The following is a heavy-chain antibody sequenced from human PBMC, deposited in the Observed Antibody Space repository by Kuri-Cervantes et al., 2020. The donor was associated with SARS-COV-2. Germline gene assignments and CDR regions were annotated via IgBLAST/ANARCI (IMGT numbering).Heavy chain of an antibody. J-gene: IGHJ3*02. Sequence: SVKVSCKVSGYTLTELSMHWVRQAPGKGLEWMGRIIPILGTANYAQKFQGRVTITADKSTSTAYMELSSLRSEDTAVYYCASRRGYSYGIAVGDAFDIWGQGTMVTVSS. V-gene: IGHV1-69*08. CDR3: ASRRGYSYGIAVGDAFDI. CDR1: GYTLTELS. CDR2: IIPILGTA. D-gene: IGHD5-18*01.